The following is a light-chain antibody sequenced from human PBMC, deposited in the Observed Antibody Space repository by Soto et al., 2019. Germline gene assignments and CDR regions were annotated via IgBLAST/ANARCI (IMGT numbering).Light chain of an antibody. CDR1: QSVSSGY. V-gene: IGKV3-20*01. CDR3: QQYNTWPRT. CDR2: GAS. Sequence: EIVLTQSPNTLSLSPGERATLSCRASQSVSSGYLVWYQQKPGQAPRLLIYGASSRATGIPDRFSGSGSGTDFTLTISRLEPEDFAVYYCQQYNTWPRTFGQGTKVDIK. J-gene: IGKJ1*01.